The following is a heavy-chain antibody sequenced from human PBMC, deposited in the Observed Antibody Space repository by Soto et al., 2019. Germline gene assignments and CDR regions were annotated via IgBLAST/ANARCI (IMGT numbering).Heavy chain of an antibody. CDR1: GASISSDNR. CDR3: AKKVPAALRLYYFFGLDV. D-gene: IGHD2-15*01. Sequence: SETLSLTXAVSGASISSDNRWTWVRQPPGEGLEWIGEISQSGTTKYNPSLASRVTISVDKSKNQFSLRLTSMTAADTAVYYCAKKVPAALRLYYFFGLDVWGQGTTVTVS. J-gene: IGHJ6*02. CDR2: ISQSGTT. V-gene: IGHV4-4*02.